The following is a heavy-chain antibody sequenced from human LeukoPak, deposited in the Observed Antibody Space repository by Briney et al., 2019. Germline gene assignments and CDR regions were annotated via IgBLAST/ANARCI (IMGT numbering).Heavy chain of an antibody. CDR1: GFTFSSYA. J-gene: IGHJ6*02. CDR3: ARHRRYYYYYYGMDV. Sequence: GGSLRLSCAASGFTFSSYAMHWVRQAPGKGLEWVAVISYDGSNKYYADSVKGRFTISRDNSKNTLYLQMNSLRAEDTAVYYCARHRRYYYYYYGMDVWGQGTTVTVSS. CDR2: ISYDGSNK. V-gene: IGHV3-30*04.